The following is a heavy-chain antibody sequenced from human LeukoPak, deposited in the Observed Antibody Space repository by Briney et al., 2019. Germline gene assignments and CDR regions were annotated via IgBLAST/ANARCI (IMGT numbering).Heavy chain of an antibody. D-gene: IGHD4-17*01. CDR3: ARGLNYGDFEY. J-gene: IGHJ4*02. CDR1: GFTFSSYE. Sequence: GGSLRLSCAASGFTFSSYEMNWVRQAPGKGLEWVSYISSSGSTIYYADSVKGRFTISRDNAKNSLYLQMNSLRAEDTAVYYCARGLNYGDFEYWGQGTLVTVSS. CDR2: ISSSGSTI. V-gene: IGHV3-48*03.